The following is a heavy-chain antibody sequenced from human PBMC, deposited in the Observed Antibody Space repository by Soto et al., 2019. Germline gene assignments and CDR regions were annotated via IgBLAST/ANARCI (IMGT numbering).Heavy chain of an antibody. CDR3: ARGLPGFDY. J-gene: IGHJ4*02. V-gene: IGHV4-59*01. CDR2: IYYTGST. CDR1: GGSIDSYY. Sequence: SETLSLTCTVSGGSIDSYYWSWIRQPPGKGLEWIGYIYYTGSTKYNPSLKSRVTISVANSKNQFSLKLTSVTAADTAVYYCARGLPGFDYWGQGTLVTVSS.